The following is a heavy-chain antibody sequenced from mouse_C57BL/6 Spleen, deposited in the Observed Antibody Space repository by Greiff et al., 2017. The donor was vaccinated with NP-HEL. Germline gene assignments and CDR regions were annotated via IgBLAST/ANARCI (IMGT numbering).Heavy chain of an antibody. Sequence: VQLQQSGAELVRPGASVTLSCKASGYTFTDYEMHWVKQTPVHGLEWIGAIDPETGGTAYNQKFKGKAILTADKSSSTAYMELRSLTSEDSAVYYCTRFFMYFDYWGQGTTLTVSS. D-gene: IGHD1-1*01. J-gene: IGHJ2*01. CDR3: TRFFMYFDY. CDR2: IDPETGGT. CDR1: GYTFTDYE. V-gene: IGHV1-15*01.